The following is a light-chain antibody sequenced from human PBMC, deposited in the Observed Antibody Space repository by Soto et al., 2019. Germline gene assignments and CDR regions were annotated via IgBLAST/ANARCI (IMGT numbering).Light chain of an antibody. CDR2: NVS. Sequence: DIQMTQSPSTLSASVGDGVTITCRASQSISFYLAWYLQKPGKAPKVLVWNVSSLQRGVASRFSGSGSGTEFTLTISGLQPDDFGIYYCQQYYAYSTCTFGQGTKVDIK. J-gene: IGKJ1*01. V-gene: IGKV1-5*01. CDR3: QQYYAYSTCT. CDR1: QSISFY.